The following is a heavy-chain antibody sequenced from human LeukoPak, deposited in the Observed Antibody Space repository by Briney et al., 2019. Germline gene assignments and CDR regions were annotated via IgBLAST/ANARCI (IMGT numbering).Heavy chain of an antibody. Sequence: GGSLRLSCAASGFTFSSYAMYWVRQALGKGLEWVSGIFGSGGSTHYADSVKGRFTISRDNSKNTVYLQMNSLRAEDTAVYYCAKTTTGYSSGRFPGWPVDYWGQGTLVTVSS. CDR2: IFGSGGST. J-gene: IGHJ4*02. D-gene: IGHD6-19*01. CDR3: AKTTTGYSSGRFPGWPVDY. CDR1: GFTFSSYA. V-gene: IGHV3-23*01.